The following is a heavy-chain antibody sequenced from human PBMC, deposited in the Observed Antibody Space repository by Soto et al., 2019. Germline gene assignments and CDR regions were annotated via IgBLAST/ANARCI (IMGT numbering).Heavy chain of an antibody. CDR1: GYTFTSYY. Sequence: ASVKVSCKASGYTFTSYYMHWVRQAPGQGLEWMGIINPSGGSTSYAQKFQGRVTMTRDTSTSTVYMELSSLRSEDTAVYYCARARQPLPRYCSSTSCYRGYYYYGMDVWGQGTTVTVSS. CDR2: INPSGGST. J-gene: IGHJ6*02. CDR3: ARARQPLPRYCSSTSCYRGYYYYGMDV. D-gene: IGHD2-2*02. V-gene: IGHV1-46*01.